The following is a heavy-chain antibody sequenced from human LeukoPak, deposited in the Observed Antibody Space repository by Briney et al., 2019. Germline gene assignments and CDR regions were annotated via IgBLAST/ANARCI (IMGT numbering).Heavy chain of an antibody. Sequence: GGSLRLSCAASGFTVSSNYMSWVRQAPGKGLEWVSVIYSGGSTYYADSVKGRFTISRDNSKNTLYLQMNSLGAEDTAVYYCATSVRGVIYYYGMDVWGKGTTVTVSS. J-gene: IGHJ6*04. CDR3: ATSVRGVIYYYGMDV. V-gene: IGHV3-53*01. D-gene: IGHD3-10*02. CDR2: IYSGGST. CDR1: GFTVSSNY.